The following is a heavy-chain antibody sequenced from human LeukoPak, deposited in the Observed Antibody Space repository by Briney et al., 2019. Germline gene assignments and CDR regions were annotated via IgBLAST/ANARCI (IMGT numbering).Heavy chain of an antibody. D-gene: IGHD1-1*01. J-gene: IGHJ5*02. V-gene: IGHV4-4*07. CDR2: IYTSGST. Sequence: SETLSLTCTVSEGSISNYYWNWIRQPAGKGLEWIGRIYTSGSTNYNPSLKSRVTMSVDSSDNQVSLKLSSVTAADTAVYYCAREGTAGTNLNWFAPWGQGTLVTVSS. CDR3: AREGTAGTNLNWFAP. CDR1: EGSISNYY.